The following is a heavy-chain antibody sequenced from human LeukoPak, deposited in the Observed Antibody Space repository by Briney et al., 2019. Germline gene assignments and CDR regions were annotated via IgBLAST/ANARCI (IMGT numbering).Heavy chain of an antibody. J-gene: IGHJ5*02. CDR3: ARDLSRFGDDWFDP. CDR1: GCTFTGYY. V-gene: IGHV1-2*06. D-gene: IGHD3-10*01. CDR2: INPNSGGT. Sequence: ASVKVSCKASGCTFTGYYMHWVRQAPGQGLEWMGRINPNSGGTNYAQKFQGRVTMTRDTSISTAYMELSRLRSDDTAVYYCARDLSRFGDDWFDPWGQGTLVTVSS.